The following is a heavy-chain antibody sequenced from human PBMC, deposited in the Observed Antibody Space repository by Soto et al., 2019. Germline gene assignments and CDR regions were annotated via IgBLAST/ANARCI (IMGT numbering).Heavy chain of an antibody. Sequence: SVKVSCKASGGTFSSYAISWVRQAPGQGLEWMGGIIPIFGTANYAQKFQGRVTITADKSTSTAYMELSSLRSEDTAVYYCARDTSTGSSSRQYYYGMDVWGQGTTVTVSS. D-gene: IGHD6-6*01. CDR3: ARDTSTGSSSRQYYYGMDV. V-gene: IGHV1-69*06. CDR1: GGTFSSYA. J-gene: IGHJ6*02. CDR2: IIPIFGTA.